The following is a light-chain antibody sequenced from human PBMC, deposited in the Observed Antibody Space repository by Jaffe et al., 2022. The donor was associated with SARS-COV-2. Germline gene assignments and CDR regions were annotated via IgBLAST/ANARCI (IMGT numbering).Light chain of an antibody. CDR2: WAS. CDR1: QSVLYPSTNNNY. V-gene: IGKV4-1*01. Sequence: DIVMTQSPDSLAVSPGERATINCKSSQSVLYPSTNNNYLAWYQQKPGQPPELLIYWASTRESGVPDRFSGSGSGTDFTLTISSLQAEDVAVYYCQQYYSTPYTFGQGTKVEIK. J-gene: IGKJ2*01. CDR3: QQYYSTPYT.